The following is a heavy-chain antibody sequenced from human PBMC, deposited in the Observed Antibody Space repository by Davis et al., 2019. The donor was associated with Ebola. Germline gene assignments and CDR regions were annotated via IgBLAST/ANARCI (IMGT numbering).Heavy chain of an antibody. J-gene: IGHJ6*04. Sequence: GGFLRLSCAASGFTFSSYAMHWVRQAPGKGLEWVAVISYDGSNKYYADSVKGRFTISRDNSKTTLYLQMNSLRAEDTAVYYCARDRGDSSWDGMDVWGKGTTVTVSS. CDR1: GFTFSSYA. D-gene: IGHD6-13*01. V-gene: IGHV3-30*04. CDR3: ARDRGDSSWDGMDV. CDR2: ISYDGSNK.